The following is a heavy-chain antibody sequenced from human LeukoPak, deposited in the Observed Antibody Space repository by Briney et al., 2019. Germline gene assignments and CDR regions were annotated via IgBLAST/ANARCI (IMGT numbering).Heavy chain of an antibody. CDR2: IYTSGST. Sequence: SETLSLTCTVSGGSISSYYWSWIRQPAGKGLEWIGRIYTSGSTNYNPSLKSRVTMSVDTSKNQFSLKLSSVTAADTAVYYCARRYCCGGSCYGGDYAFEILGPRTNVPVS. J-gene: IGHJ3*02. CDR1: GGSISSYY. V-gene: IGHV4-4*07. CDR3: ARRYCCGGSCYGGDYAFEI. D-gene: IGHD2-15*01.